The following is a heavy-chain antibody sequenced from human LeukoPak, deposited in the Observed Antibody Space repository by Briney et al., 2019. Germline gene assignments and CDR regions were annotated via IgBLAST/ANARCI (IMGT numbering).Heavy chain of an antibody. CDR1: GGSIGNFY. V-gene: IGHV4-4*07. D-gene: IGHD1-26*01. J-gene: IGHJ3*02. CDR2: IFTTGST. CDR3: ARAPLSGTYYTDAFDI. Sequence: SETLSLTCTVSGGSIGNFYWNWIRQPAGKGLEWIGRIFTTGSTNYNPSLKSRVTMSVDTSKNQLSLRLSSVTAADTAVYYCARAPLSGTYYTDAFDIWGQGTMVTVSS.